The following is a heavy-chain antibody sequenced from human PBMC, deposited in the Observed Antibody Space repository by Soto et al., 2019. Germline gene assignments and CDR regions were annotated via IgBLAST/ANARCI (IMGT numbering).Heavy chain of an antibody. D-gene: IGHD3-16*02. CDR2: ISGSGGST. CDR3: AKDLPPYDYIWGSYRSCFDY. Sequence: GGSLRLSCAASGFTFSSYAMSWVRQAPGKGLEWVSAISGSGGSTYYADSVKGRFTISRDNSKNTLYLQMNSLRAEDTAVYYCAKDLPPYDYIWGSYRSCFDYWGQGTLVTVSS. CDR1: GFTFSSYA. J-gene: IGHJ4*02. V-gene: IGHV3-23*01.